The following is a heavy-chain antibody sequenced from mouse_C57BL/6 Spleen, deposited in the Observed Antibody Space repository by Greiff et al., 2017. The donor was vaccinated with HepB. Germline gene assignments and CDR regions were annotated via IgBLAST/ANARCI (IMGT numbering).Heavy chain of an antibody. V-gene: IGHV5-9-1*02. J-gene: IGHJ1*03. Sequence: EVMLVESGEGLVKPGGSLKLSCAASGFTFSSYAMSWVRQTPEKRLEWVAYISSGGDDIYYADTVKGRFTISRDNARNTLYLQMSSLKSEDTAMYYCTREDYYGSRGLYFEVWGTGTTVTVSS. CDR2: ISSGGDDI. CDR1: GFTFSSYA. D-gene: IGHD1-1*01. CDR3: TREDYYGSRGLYFEV.